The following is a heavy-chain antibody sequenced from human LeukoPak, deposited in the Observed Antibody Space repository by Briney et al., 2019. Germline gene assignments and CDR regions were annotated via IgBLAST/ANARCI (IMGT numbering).Heavy chain of an antibody. J-gene: IGHJ4*02. D-gene: IGHD6-19*01. V-gene: IGHV3-9*01. Sequence: PGGSLRLSCAASGFTFDDYAMHWVRHAPGKGLEWVSGISWNSGSIGYADSVKGRFTISRDNAKNSLYLQMNSLRAEDTALYYCAKDLRRKMISAGTFDYWGQGTLVTVSS. CDR1: GFTFDDYA. CDR3: AKDLRRKMISAGTFDY. CDR2: ISWNSGSI.